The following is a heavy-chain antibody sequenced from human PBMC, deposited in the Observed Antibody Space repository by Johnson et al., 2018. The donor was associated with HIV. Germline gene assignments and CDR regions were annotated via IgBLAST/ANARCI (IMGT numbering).Heavy chain of an antibody. D-gene: IGHD2-8*02. J-gene: IGHJ3*02. V-gene: IGHV3-30*04. CDR2: ISYGGSNK. CDR1: GFSLSSYA. Sequence: QVQLVESGGGVVQPGRSLRLSCAASGFSLSSYAMHWVRQAPGKGLEWVAVISYGGSNKYYADSVKGRFTISRDNSKNTLYVQMNSLRAEDTAVYYCARVGLGGVPWTLDIWGQGTMVTVSS. CDR3: ARVGLGGVPWTLDI.